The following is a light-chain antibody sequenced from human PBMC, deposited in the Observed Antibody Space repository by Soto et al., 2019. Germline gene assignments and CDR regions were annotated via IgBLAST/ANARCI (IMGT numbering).Light chain of an antibody. J-gene: IGKJ2*01. Sequence: DIQMTQSPSSVAASVGDRVTITCRASQGISNWLAWYQQKPGKAPKLLMYTASSLQSGVPSRFSGSRSGTDFTLTISSLQPEEFATYYCQQANSFPYTFGQGTKMEIK. V-gene: IGKV1-12*01. CDR3: QQANSFPYT. CDR1: QGISNW. CDR2: TAS.